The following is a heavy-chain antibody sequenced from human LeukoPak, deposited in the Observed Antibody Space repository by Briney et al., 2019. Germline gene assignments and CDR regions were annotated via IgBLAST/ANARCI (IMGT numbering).Heavy chain of an antibody. CDR3: ARDMGYGGNSGSFDY. CDR2: IYYSGIT. D-gene: IGHD4-23*01. J-gene: IGHJ4*02. V-gene: IGHV4-31*01. CDR1: GGSISSGGYY. Sequence: SETLSLTCTVSGGSISSGGYYWSWLRQHPGKGLEWIGYIYYSGITYYNPSLKSQVTISVDTSKNQFSLKLSSVTAADTAVYYCARDMGYGGNSGSFDYWGQGTLVTVSS.